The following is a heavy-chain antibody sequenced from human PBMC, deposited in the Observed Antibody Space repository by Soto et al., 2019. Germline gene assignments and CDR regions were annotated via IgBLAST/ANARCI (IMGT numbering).Heavy chain of an antibody. CDR2: IYHSGST. CDR3: ARFVTYYYDSSGYYRNWFDP. J-gene: IGHJ5*02. CDR1: GGSISSSNW. D-gene: IGHD3-22*01. V-gene: IGHV4-4*02. Sequence: VSLTCAVSGGSISSSNWWSWVRQPPGKGLEWIGEIYHSGSTNYNPSLKSRVTISVDKSKNQFSLKLSSVTAADTAVYYCARFVTYYYDSSGYYRNWFDPWGQGTLVTVSS.